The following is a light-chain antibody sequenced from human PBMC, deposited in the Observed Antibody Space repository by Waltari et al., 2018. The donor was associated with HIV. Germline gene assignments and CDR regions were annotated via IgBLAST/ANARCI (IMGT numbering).Light chain of an antibody. CDR2: EVS. CDR1: SRDIGAYDS. J-gene: IGLJ2*01. V-gene: IGLV2-8*01. Sequence: QSALTQPPSASGSLGQSVTIPCTGSSRDIGAYDSVSWFQQHPNNAPKLLLYEVSKRPSGVPDRFSGSRSGETAFLSVSGLQPDDTAAYFCSSYGDNIRVLFGGGTNLTVL. CDR3: SSYGDNIRVL.